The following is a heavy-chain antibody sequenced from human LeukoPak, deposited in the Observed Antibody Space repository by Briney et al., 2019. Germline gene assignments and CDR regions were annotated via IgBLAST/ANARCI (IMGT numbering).Heavy chain of an antibody. CDR2: LTGRSNSI. Sequence: GGSLRPSCAASGFTFTTYGMNWLRQAPGKGLEWVSYLTGRSNSIYYAESVKGRFTISRDNAKNSLYLQMNSLRDEDTAVYYCARDLRYQDSSGYYSFDCWGQGTLVTVSS. D-gene: IGHD3-22*01. CDR3: ARDLRYQDSSGYYSFDC. V-gene: IGHV3-48*02. J-gene: IGHJ4*02. CDR1: GFTFTTYG.